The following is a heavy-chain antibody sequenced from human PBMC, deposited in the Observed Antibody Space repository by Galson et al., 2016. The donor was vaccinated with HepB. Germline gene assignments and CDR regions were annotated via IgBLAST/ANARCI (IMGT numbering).Heavy chain of an antibody. D-gene: IGHD2/OR15-2a*01. V-gene: IGHV3-23*01. CDR1: RFTFRNHA. CDR2: ISMSGNSR. CDR3: AKRHEYCPPVGCSVDS. Sequence: SLRLSCAASRFTFRNHAIHWVRQAPGKGLEDVSRISMSGNSRDYAESVKGRFTISRDNSRSMLFLQMSSLRVDDTAVYYCAKRHEYCPPVGCSVDSWGQGTLVSVSS. J-gene: IGHJ4*02.